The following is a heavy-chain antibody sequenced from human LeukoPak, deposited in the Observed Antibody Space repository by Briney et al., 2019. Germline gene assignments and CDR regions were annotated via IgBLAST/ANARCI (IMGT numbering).Heavy chain of an antibody. V-gene: IGHV3-23*01. CDR1: GFTFSSYA. D-gene: IGHD3-10*01. CDR3: ARGSWFGNLIN. CDR2: ISGSGGST. J-gene: IGHJ4*02. Sequence: GGSLRLSCAASGFTFSSYAMSWVRQAPGKGLEWVSAISGSGGSTYYADSVKGRFTISRDNSKNTLYLQMNSLSAEDTAVYYCARGSWFGNLINWGQGTLVTVSS.